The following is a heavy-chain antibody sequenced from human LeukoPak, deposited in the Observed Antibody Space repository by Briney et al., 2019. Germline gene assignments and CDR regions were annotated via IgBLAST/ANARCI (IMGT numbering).Heavy chain of an antibody. CDR1: GFTFSSYG. J-gene: IGHJ3*02. CDR2: ISYDGSNK. CDR3: GRDTVGYGGAFDI. D-gene: IGHD5-18*01. Sequence: PGGSLRLSCAASGFTFSSYGMHWVRQAPGKGLEWVAVISYDGSNKYYADSVKGRSTISRDNSKNTLYLQVNSLRPEDTAVYYCGRDTVGYGGAFDIWGQGTMVTVSS. V-gene: IGHV3-30*03.